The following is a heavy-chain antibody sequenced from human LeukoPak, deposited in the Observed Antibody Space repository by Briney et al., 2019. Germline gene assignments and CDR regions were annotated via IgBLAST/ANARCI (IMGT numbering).Heavy chain of an antibody. CDR1: GLTFSNYA. CDR2: ISTTGEIT. J-gene: IGHJ4*02. Sequence: GGSLRLSCVVSGLTFSNYAMTWVRQASETVLERVSTISTTGEITYYADAVKGRFTISRDNSKNTVLLHMNDLRVDDTAIYYCGGDYWGQGTLVTVSS. V-gene: IGHV3-23*01. CDR3: GGDY.